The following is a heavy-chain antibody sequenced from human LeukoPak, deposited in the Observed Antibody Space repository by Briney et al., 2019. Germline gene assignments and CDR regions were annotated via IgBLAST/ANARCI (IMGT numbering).Heavy chain of an antibody. CDR3: ARGYTSSSGRPDY. D-gene: IGHD6-6*01. J-gene: IGHJ4*02. V-gene: IGHV4-4*02. CDR2: IYYSGNT. CDR1: GGSISSSNW. Sequence: SGTLSLTCAVSGGSISSSNWWSWVRQPPGRGLEWIGNIYYSGNTNYNPSLKSRVTISVDTSKNQFSLKLNSVTTADTAVYYCARGYTSSSGRPDYWGQGTLVTVSS.